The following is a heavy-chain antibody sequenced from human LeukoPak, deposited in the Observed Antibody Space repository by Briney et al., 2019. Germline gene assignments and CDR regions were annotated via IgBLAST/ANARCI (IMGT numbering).Heavy chain of an antibody. J-gene: IGHJ3*02. CDR2: INHSGST. V-gene: IGHV4-34*01. D-gene: IGHD3-22*01. CDR3: ANLVVTNLDAFDI. Sequence: NPSETLSLTCAVYGGSFSGYYWSWIRQPPGKGLEWIGEINHSGSTNYNPSLKSRVTISVDTSKNQFSLKLGSVTAADTAVYYCANLVVTNLDAFDIWGQGTMVTVSS. CDR1: GGSFSGYY.